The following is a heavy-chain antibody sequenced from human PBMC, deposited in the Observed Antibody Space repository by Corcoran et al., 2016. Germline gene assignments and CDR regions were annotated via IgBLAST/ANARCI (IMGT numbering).Heavy chain of an antibody. CDR1: GFTFSSYG. CDR3: ARSLRIVGAACGMDV. J-gene: IGHJ6*02. Sequence: QVQLVESGGGVVQPGRSLRLSCAASGFTFSSYGMHWVRQAPGKGLEWVAVIWYDGSNKYYADSVKGRFTISRDNSKNTLYLQMNSLRAEDTAGYYCARSLRIVGAACGMDVWGQGTTVTVSS. CDR2: IWYDGSNK. V-gene: IGHV3-33*01. D-gene: IGHD3-22*01.